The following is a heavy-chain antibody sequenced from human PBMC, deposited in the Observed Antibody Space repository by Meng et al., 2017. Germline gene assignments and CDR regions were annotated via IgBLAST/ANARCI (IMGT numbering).Heavy chain of an antibody. CDR2: TYYRSKWYN. CDR1: GDSVSSNSAI. CDR3: AISWYGYFDY. D-gene: IGHD6-13*01. V-gene: IGHV6-1*01. Sequence: QTLSLTCAISGDSVSSNSAIWSWIRQSPSRGLEWLGRTYYRSKWYNDYAVSVKSRITINADTSKNQLSLQLNSVTPEDTAVYYCAISWYGYFDYWGQGTLVTVSS. J-gene: IGHJ4*02.